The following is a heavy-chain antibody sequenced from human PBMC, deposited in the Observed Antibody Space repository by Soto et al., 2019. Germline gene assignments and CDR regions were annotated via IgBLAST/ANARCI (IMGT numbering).Heavy chain of an antibody. V-gene: IGHV3-23*01. D-gene: IGHD3-10*01. CDR2: ISGSGGST. Sequence: GGSLRLSCAASGFTFSSYAMSWVRQAPGKGLEWVSAISGSGGSTYYADSVKGRFTISRDNSKNTLYLQMNSLRAEDTAVYYCAKEGGSYGSGSYYPNYYVDVWGKGTTVTVSS. J-gene: IGHJ6*03. CDR3: AKEGGSYGSGSYYPNYYVDV. CDR1: GFTFSSYA.